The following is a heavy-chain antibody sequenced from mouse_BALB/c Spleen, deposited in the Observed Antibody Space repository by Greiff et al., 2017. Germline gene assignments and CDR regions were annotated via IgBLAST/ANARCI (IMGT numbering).Heavy chain of an antibody. CDR3: AREELRGFAY. J-gene: IGHJ3*01. D-gene: IGHD1-1*01. CDR1: GFSLTSYG. V-gene: IGHV2-9*02. Sequence: VKLVESGPGLVAPSQSLSITCTVSGFSLTSYGVHWVRQPPGKGLEWLGVIWAGGSTNYNSALMSRLSISKDNSKSQVFLKMNSLQTDDTAMYYCAREELRGFAYWGQGTLVTVSA. CDR2: IWAGGST.